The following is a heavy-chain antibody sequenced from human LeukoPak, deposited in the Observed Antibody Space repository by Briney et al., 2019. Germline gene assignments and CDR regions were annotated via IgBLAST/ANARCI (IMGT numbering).Heavy chain of an antibody. J-gene: IGHJ3*02. CDR2: ISVSSSNI. V-gene: IGHV3-11*04. CDR3: ARPRGSWFAFDI. CDR1: GFTFSDYY. Sequence: GGSLRLSCAASGFTFSDYYMSWIREAPGKGVEWVSYISVSSSNIYYADSVKGRFTISRDNAKNSLYLQMNNLRAEDTAVYYCARPRGSWFAFDIWGQGTMVTVSS. D-gene: IGHD6-13*01.